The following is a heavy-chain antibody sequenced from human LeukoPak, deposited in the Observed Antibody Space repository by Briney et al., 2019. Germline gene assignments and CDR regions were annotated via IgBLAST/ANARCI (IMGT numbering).Heavy chain of an antibody. D-gene: IGHD6-13*01. CDR3: ARDKTGYSSSWTFDY. CDR1: GFTFSSYA. Sequence: RPGGSLRLSCAASGFTFSSYAMHWVRQAPGKGLEWVAVISYDGSNKYYADSVKGRFTISRDNSKNTLYLQMNSLRAEDTAVYYCARDKTGYSSSWTFDYRGQGTLVTVSS. V-gene: IGHV3-30*04. J-gene: IGHJ4*02. CDR2: ISYDGSNK.